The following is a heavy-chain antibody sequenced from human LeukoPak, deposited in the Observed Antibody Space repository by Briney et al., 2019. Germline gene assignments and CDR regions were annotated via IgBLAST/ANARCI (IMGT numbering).Heavy chain of an antibody. V-gene: IGHV4-34*01. J-gene: IGHJ5*02. D-gene: IGHD6-19*01. Sequence: SETLSLTCAVYGGSFSGYYWSGIRQPPGKGLEGIGEINHSGSTNYNPSLKSRVTISVDTSKNQFSLKLSSVTAADTAVYYCARTYSSGWYPWFDPWGQGPLVTVSS. CDR1: GGSFSGYY. CDR2: INHSGST. CDR3: ARTYSSGWYPWFDP.